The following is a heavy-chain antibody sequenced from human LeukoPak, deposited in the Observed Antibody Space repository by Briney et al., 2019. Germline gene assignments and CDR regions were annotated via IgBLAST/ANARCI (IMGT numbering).Heavy chain of an antibody. CDR3: ARAFGEFYYFDY. J-gene: IGHJ4*02. CDR1: GGTFSSYS. V-gene: IGHV1-69*05. Sequence: SVKVSCKASGGTFSSYSISWVRQAPGQALEWMGRIIPIFGTANYAQKFQGRVTITTDESTSTAYMELSSLRSEDTAVYYCARAFGEFYYFDYWGQGTLVTVSS. D-gene: IGHD3-10*01. CDR2: IIPIFGTA.